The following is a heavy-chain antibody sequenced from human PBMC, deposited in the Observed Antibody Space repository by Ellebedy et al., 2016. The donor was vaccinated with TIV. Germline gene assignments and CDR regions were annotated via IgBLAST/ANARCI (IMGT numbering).Heavy chain of an antibody. V-gene: IGHV4-59*11. D-gene: IGHD1-7*01. J-gene: IGHJ6*02. CDR2: SHYTGNS. CDR1: GGPTTNPY. Sequence: SETLSLTXTVSGGPTTNPYWSWVRQPPGKGLEWIGFSHYTGNSNYSPSIQSRAVISVDTPRNQFSLRLTSVTAADTAVYYCAGAVFGTYGMDVWGQGTTVTVSS. CDR3: AGAVFGTYGMDV.